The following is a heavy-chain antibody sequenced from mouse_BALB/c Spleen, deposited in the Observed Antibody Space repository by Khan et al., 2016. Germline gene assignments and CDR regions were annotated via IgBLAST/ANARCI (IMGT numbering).Heavy chain of an antibody. CDR1: GYSITSGYS. CDR2: IHYSGST. J-gene: IGHJ4*01. Sequence: EVQLQESGPDLVKPSQSLSLTCTVTGYSITSGYSWYWIRQFPGNQLEWMGFIHYSGSTNYNPSLKSRISITRDTSKNQSFLQLNSVTTEDTATYCCASYGYYAIDYWGQGTSVTVSS. V-gene: IGHV3-1*02. D-gene: IGHD1-1*02. CDR3: ASYGYYAIDY.